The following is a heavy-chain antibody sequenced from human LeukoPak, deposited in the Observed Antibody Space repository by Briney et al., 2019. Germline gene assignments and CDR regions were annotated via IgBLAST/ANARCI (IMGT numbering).Heavy chain of an antibody. CDR1: GFTFSSYA. V-gene: IGHV3-30-3*01. Sequence: GRSLGLSCAASGFTFSSYAMHWVRQAPGKGLEWVAVISYDGSNKYCADSVKGRFTISRDNAKNSLYLQMNSLRTEDTAVYYCVREGRTLGYWGQGTLVTVSS. CDR3: VREGRTLGY. J-gene: IGHJ4*02. CDR2: ISYDGSNK.